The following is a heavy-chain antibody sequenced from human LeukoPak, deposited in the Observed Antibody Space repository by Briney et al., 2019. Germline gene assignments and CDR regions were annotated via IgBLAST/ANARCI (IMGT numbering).Heavy chain of an antibody. Sequence: ASVKVSCKVSGYTLTELSMHWVRQAPGKGLEWMGGFDPEDGETIYAQKFQGRVTMTEDTSTDTAYMELSSLRSEDTAVYYCATDLRYDYVWGSWGQGTLVTVSS. V-gene: IGHV1-24*01. CDR3: ATDLRYDYVWGS. J-gene: IGHJ4*02. D-gene: IGHD3-16*01. CDR1: GYTLTELS. CDR2: FDPEDGET.